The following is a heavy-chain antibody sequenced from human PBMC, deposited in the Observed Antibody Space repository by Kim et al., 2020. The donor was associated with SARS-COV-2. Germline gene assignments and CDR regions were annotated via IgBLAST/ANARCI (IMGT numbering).Heavy chain of an antibody. Sequence: GGSLRLSCAASGFTFSTYSMSWVRQAPGKGLEWVSSISGSSSSIYYADSVKGRFTISRDNAKNSLFLQMNSLRAEDTAVYYCARHSPRAAAGTRWGQGSLGTVSS. CDR3: ARHSPRAAAGTR. V-gene: IGHV3-21*01. J-gene: IGHJ4*02. CDR1: GFTFSTYS. CDR2: ISGSSSSI. D-gene: IGHD6-13*01.